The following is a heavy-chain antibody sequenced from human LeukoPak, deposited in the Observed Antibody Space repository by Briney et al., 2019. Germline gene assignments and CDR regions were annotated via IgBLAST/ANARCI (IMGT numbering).Heavy chain of an antibody. CDR1: GGSISSYY. V-gene: IGHV4-59*01. J-gene: IGHJ6*02. D-gene: IGHD3-10*01. CDR3: ARAGGYYSYYYGMDV. CDR2: IYYSGST. Sequence: SETLSPTCTVSGGSISSYYWSWIRQPPGKGLEWIGYIYYSGSTNYNPSLKSRVTISVDTSKNQFSLKLSSVTAADTAVYYCARAGGYYSYYYGMDVWGQGTTVTVSS.